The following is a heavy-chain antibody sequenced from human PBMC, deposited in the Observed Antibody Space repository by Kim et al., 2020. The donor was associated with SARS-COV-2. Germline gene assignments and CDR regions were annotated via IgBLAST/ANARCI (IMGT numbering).Heavy chain of an antibody. CDR2: ISGSGGST. J-gene: IGHJ4*02. CDR1: GFTFSSYA. Sequence: GGSLRLSCAASGFTFSSYAMSWVRQAPGKGLEWVSAISGSGGSTYYADSVKGRFTISRDNSKNTLYLQMNSLRAEDTAVYYCAKGLYYYGSGSYGFDYWGQGTLVTVSS. V-gene: IGHV3-23*01. D-gene: IGHD3-10*01. CDR3: AKGLYYYGSGSYGFDY.